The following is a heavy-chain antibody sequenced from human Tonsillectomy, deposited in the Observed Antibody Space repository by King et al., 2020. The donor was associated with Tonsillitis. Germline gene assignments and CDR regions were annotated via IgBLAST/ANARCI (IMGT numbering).Heavy chain of an antibody. CDR1: GFTFSSYA. J-gene: IGHJ4*02. CDR2: ISHDGNTP. D-gene: IGHD5-18*01. CDR3: ARDHSPYTYGFLGYFDY. Sequence: VQLVESGGGVVHPGRSLRLSCAAPGFTFSSYAIHWVRQAPGKGLEGVALISHDGNTPYYPDSAKGRFTISRDNPQNTLYLQMNSLKPEDTAMYYCARDHSPYTYGFLGYFDYWGQGTLVSVSS. V-gene: IGHV3-30*04.